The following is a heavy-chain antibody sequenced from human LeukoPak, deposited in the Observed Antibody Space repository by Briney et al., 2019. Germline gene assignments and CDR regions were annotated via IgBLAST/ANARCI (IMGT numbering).Heavy chain of an antibody. CDR1: GYTLTELS. CDR2: FDPEDGET. D-gene: IGHD2-2*01. J-gene: IGHJ1*01. V-gene: IGHV1-24*01. CDR3: ATEVLVPAALSFRYFQH. Sequence: ASVKVSCKVSGYTLTELSMHWVRQAPGKGLEWMGGFDPEDGETIYAQKFQGRVTMTEDTSTDTAYMELSSLRSEDTAVYYCATEVLVPAALSFRYFQHWGRGTLVTVSS.